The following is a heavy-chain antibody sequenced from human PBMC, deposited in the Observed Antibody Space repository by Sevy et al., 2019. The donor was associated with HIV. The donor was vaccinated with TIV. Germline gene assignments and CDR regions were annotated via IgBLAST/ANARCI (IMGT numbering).Heavy chain of an antibody. CDR1: GFSFSSYW. J-gene: IGHJ6*02. D-gene: IGHD3-10*01. V-gene: IGHV5-51*01. CDR2: IHPGNSET. CDR3: FMRAHTDSSGYYYRYGMDV. Sequence: GESLKISCEGSGFSFSSYWIHWVRQMPGKGLEWMATIHPGNSETRYWSSFQGQVTISADKSINTAYLQWIRLSASDTAIYYCFMRAHTDSSGYYYRYGMDVWGQGTTVTVSS.